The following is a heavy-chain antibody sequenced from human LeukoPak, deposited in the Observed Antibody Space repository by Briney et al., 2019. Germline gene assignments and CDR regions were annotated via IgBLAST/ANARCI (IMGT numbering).Heavy chain of an antibody. J-gene: IGHJ5*02. Sequence: SETLSLTCTVSGGSISSSSYYWGWIRQPPGKGLEWIGSIYYSGSTNYNPSLKSRVTISVDTSKNQFSLKLSSVTAADTAVYYCARWWDYGSSRWFDPWGQGTLVTVSP. CDR1: GGSISSSSYY. CDR3: ARWWDYGSSRWFDP. D-gene: IGHD4-17*01. CDR2: IYYSGST. V-gene: IGHV4-39*07.